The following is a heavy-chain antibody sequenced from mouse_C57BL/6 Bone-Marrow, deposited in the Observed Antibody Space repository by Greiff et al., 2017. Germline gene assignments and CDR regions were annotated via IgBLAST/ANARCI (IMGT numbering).Heavy chain of an antibody. CDR1: GYTFTSYW. Sequence: QVQLQQPGAELVKPGASVKLSCKASGYTFTSYWMQWVKQRPGQGLEWIGEIDPSDSYTNYNQKFKGKATLTVDTSSSTAYMQLSSLTSEDSAVYYCARERGWLPHYYAMDYWGQGTSVTVSS. CDR3: ARERGWLPHYYAMDY. CDR2: IDPSDSYT. J-gene: IGHJ4*01. D-gene: IGHD2-3*01. V-gene: IGHV1-50*01.